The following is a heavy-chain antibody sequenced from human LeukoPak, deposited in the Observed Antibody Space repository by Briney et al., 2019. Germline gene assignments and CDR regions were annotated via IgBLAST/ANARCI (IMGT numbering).Heavy chain of an antibody. Sequence: GGSLRLSCAASGFTFSSYAMSWVRRAPGKGLEWVSGISTSGGSTSYADSVKGRFTISRDNPRSTLYMQMNSLRAEDTAVYYCAIMHPYCDGSGYWVQWGQGTLVTVSS. D-gene: IGHD3-22*01. CDR3: AIMHPYCDGSGYWVQ. J-gene: IGHJ4*02. CDR1: GFTFSSYA. CDR2: ISTSGGST. V-gene: IGHV3-23*01.